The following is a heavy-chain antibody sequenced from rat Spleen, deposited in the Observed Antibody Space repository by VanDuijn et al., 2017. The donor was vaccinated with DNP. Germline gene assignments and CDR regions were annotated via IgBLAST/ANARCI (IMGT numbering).Heavy chain of an antibody. J-gene: IGHJ2*01. CDR1: GFTFSNYG. V-gene: IGHV5S13*01. CDR3: ARWYNSGYYFDY. Sequence: EVQLVESGGGLVQPGRSLKLSCAASGFTFSNYGMAWVRQAPTKGLGWVASISTGGGSTYYGDSVKGRFTISRDNARSTLYLQMNSLRSEDMATYYCARWYNSGYYFDYWGQGVMVTVSS. D-gene: IGHD4-3*01. CDR2: ISTGGGST.